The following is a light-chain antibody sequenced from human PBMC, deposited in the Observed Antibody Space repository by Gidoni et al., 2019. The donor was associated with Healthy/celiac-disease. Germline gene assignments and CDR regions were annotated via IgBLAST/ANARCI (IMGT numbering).Light chain of an antibody. Sequence: QLTQSPSSLSASVGDRVTITCRASQGISSYLAWYQQKPGKDPKLLIYAASTLQRGVPSRFSGSGSGTDFTLTISSLQPEDFATYYCKQLNSYLDPFTCGPGTKVDIK. V-gene: IGKV1-9*01. J-gene: IGKJ3*01. CDR2: AAS. CDR1: QGISSY. CDR3: KQLNSYLDPFT.